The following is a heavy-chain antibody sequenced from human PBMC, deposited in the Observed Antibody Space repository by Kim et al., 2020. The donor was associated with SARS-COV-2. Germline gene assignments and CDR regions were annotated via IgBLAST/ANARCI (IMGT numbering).Heavy chain of an antibody. D-gene: IGHD4-4*01. CDR1: GGSISSSSYY. CDR2: IYYSGST. CDR3: ARVLPDYSNPGYGMDV. V-gene: IGHV4-39*07. J-gene: IGHJ6*02. Sequence: SETLSLTCTVSGGSISSSSYYWGWIRQPPGKGLEWIGSIYYSGSTYYNPSLKSRVTISVDTSKNQFSLKLSSVTAADTAVYYCARVLPDYSNPGYGMDVWGQGTTVTVSS.